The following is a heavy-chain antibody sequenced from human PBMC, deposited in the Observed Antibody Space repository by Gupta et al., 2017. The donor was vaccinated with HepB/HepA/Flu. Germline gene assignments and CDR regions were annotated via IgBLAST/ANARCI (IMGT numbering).Heavy chain of an antibody. CDR3: ARVGEGTYYYYYMDV. J-gene: IGHJ6*03. CDR1: GFTFSSYW. D-gene: IGHD2-21*01. CDR2: ISTNSDGSRT. Sequence: EVQLVESGGGLVQPGGSLRLSCAASGFTFSSYWMQWVRQAPGKGLVWVSRISTNSDGSRTSYADSVKGRFTISRDNAKNTLYLQMNSLRAEDAAVYYCARVGEGTYYYYYMDVWGKGTTVTVSS. V-gene: IGHV3-74*01.